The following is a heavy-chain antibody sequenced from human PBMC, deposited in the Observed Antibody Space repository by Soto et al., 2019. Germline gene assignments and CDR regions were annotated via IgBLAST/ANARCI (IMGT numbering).Heavy chain of an antibody. V-gene: IGHV1-69*13. Sequence: ASVKVSCKASGGTFSSYAISWVRQAPGQGLEWMGGIIPIFGTANYAQKFQGRVTITADESTSTAYMELSSLRSEDTAVYYCARGDTYYYDSSGYSATFDYWGQGTLVTVSS. CDR1: GGTFSSYA. CDR2: IIPIFGTA. D-gene: IGHD3-22*01. CDR3: ARGDTYYYDSSGYSATFDY. J-gene: IGHJ4*02.